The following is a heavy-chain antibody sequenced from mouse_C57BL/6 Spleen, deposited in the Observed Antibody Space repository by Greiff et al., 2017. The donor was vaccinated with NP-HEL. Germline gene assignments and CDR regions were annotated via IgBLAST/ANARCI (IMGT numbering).Heavy chain of an antibody. J-gene: IGHJ1*03. CDR1: GFNIKDYY. Sequence: EVHLVESGAELVKPGASVKLSCTASGFNIKDYYMHWVKQRTEQGLEWIGRIDPEDGETKYAPKFQGKATITADTSSNTAYLQLSSLTSEDTAVYYCARTVYYGSSYWYCDVWGTGTTVTVSS. CDR2: IDPEDGET. D-gene: IGHD1-1*01. CDR3: ARTVYYGSSYWYCDV. V-gene: IGHV14-2*01.